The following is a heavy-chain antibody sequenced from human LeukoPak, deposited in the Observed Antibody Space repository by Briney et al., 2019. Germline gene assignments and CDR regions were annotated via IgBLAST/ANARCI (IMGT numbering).Heavy chain of an antibody. CDR2: IYYSGST. CDR1: GGSISSGGYY. D-gene: IGHD2-15*01. CDR3: ARVVVVVAATGYFDY. V-gene: IGHV4-31*03. Sequence: SETLSFTCTVSGGSISSGGYYWSWIRQHPGKGLEWIGYIYYSGSTYYNPSLKSRVTISVDTSKNQFSLKLSSVTAADTAVYYCARVVVVVAATGYFDYWGQGTLVTVSS. J-gene: IGHJ4*02.